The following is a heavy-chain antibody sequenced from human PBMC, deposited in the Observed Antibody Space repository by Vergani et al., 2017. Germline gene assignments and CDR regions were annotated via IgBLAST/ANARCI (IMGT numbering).Heavy chain of an antibody. CDR2: IYSGGST. CDR3: AKMIDYGDYTITN. V-gene: IGHV3-53*02. CDR1: GFTVSSNY. Sequence: EVQLVETGGGLIQPGGSLRLSCAASGFTVSSNYMSWVRQAPGKGLEWVSVIYSGGSTYYADSVKGRFTISRDNSKNTLYLQMNSLRAEDTAVYYCAKMIDYGDYTITNWGQGTLVTVSS. J-gene: IGHJ4*02. D-gene: IGHD4-17*01.